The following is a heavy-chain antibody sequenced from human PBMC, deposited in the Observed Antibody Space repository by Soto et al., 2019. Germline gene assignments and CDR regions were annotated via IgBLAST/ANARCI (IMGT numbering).Heavy chain of an antibody. D-gene: IGHD1-1*01. CDR3: ATWHEREHAYDV. CDR1: AFTISGKKY. J-gene: IGHJ3*01. CDR2: LYDIDGS. V-gene: IGHV3-53*01. Sequence: DVQLVESGGGLIQPGESLRLSCAAFAFTISGKKYVAWVRQAPGKGLEWVSALYDIDGSFYADSVKGRFTTSSDSSKTTVYLQMNDLRPDDTAVYYCATWHEREHAYDVWGLGTTVTVSS.